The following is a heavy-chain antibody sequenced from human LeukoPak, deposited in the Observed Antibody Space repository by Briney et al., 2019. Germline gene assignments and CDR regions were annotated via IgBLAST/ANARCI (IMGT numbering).Heavy chain of an antibody. CDR3: ARDFSSYYDSSVNYGDACIDY. D-gene: IGHD3-22*01. J-gene: IGHJ4*02. CDR2: IKQDVSER. V-gene: IGHV3-7*01. CDR1: GFSISNYC. Sequence: GGSLRLSSAPSGFSISNYCMTWVCPAPGKGLEWVATIKQDVSERKSVDSVKGRFTISRDKSKNTLYLQMNSLRAEDTAVYYCARDFSSYYDSSVNYGDACIDYWGQGTLVTASS.